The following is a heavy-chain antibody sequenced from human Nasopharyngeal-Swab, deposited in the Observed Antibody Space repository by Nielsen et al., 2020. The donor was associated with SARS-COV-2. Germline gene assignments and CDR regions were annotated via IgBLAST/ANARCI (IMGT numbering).Heavy chain of an antibody. J-gene: IGHJ4*02. D-gene: IGHD4-17*01. CDR2: ISSSSLK. V-gene: IGHV3-48*03. CDR1: GFTFSSSE. CDR3: ARFMTTVTSFDY. Sequence: GGSLRLSCAASGFTFSSSEMNWVRQAPGKGLEWVSYISSSSLKSYADSVKGRFTISRDNAKNSLYLQMNSLRAEDTAVYYCARFMTTVTSFDYWGQGILVTVSS.